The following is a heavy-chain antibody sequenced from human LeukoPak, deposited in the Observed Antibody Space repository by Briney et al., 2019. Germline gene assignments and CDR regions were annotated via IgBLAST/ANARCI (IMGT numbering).Heavy chain of an antibody. Sequence: GGSLRLSCTASGFIFGDYAMSWFRQAPGKGLEWVSAISGSGGSTYYADSVKGRFTISRDNAKNTLSLQMNSLRVEDTAVYYCARASSGNYDFWSGSYRRDYYYYMDAWGEGTTVTVSS. CDR1: GFIFGDYA. CDR2: ISGSGGST. D-gene: IGHD3-3*01. V-gene: IGHV3-23*01. CDR3: ARASSGNYDFWSGSYRRDYYYYMDA. J-gene: IGHJ6*03.